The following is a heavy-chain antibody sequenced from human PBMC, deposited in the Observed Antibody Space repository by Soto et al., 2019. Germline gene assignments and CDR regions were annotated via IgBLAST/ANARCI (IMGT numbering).Heavy chain of an antibody. CDR1: GFSLSTSGMG. V-gene: IGHV2-5*02. D-gene: IGHD2-21*02. Sequence: QITLKESGPTLVKPTQTLTLTCTFSGFSLSTSGMGVGWIRQPPGKGLEWLALIYWDADKRYSPSLKSRLTITNDTSKNQVVITMTNMDPVDTATYYCVHSRCGGDCLQSYSAHYYYGMDVWGQGTTVTVSS. CDR2: IYWDADK. J-gene: IGHJ6*02. CDR3: VHSRCGGDCLQSYSAHYYYGMDV.